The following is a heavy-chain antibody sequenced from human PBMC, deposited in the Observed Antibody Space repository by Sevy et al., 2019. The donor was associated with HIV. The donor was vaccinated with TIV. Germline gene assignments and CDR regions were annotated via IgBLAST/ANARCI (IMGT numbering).Heavy chain of an antibody. J-gene: IGHJ6*03. CDR3: ASTPATGYYYMDV. D-gene: IGHD1-26*01. CDR2: IKQDGSEK. CDR1: GFTYSSYW. V-gene: IGHV3-7*01. Sequence: GGALRLSCAASGFTYSSYWMSWVRQAPGKGLEWVANIKQDGSEKYYVDSVKGRLTISRDNAKNSLYLQMNSLRAEDTAVYYCASTPATGYYYMDVWGKGTTVTVSS.